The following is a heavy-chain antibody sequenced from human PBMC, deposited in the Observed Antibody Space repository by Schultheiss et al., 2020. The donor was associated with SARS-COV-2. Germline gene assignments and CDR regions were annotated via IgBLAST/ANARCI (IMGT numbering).Heavy chain of an antibody. CDR2: NNHSGST. CDR3: ARGPPIAAAGTVGKDY. V-gene: IGHV4-34*01. Sequence: SETLSLTCAVYGGSFSGYYWSWIRQPPGKGLEWIGENNHSGSTNYNPSLKSRVTISVDTSKNQFSLKLSSVTAADTAVYYCARGPPIAAAGTVGKDYWGQGTLVTVSS. J-gene: IGHJ4*02. CDR1: GGSFSGYY. D-gene: IGHD6-13*01.